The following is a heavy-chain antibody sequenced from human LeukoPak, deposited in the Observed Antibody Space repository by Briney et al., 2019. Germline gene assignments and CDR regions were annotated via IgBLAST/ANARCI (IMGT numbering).Heavy chain of an antibody. CDR2: IYPGDSDT. V-gene: IGHV5-51*01. J-gene: IGHJ5*02. CDR3: ARQDCSSTSCYGRWFDP. Sequence: GESLKISCKGSGYSFTSYWIGWVRQMPGKGLEWMGIIYPGDSDTRYSPSFQGQVTISADKSISTAYLQWSSLKASDTAMCYCARQDCSSTSCYGRWFDPWGQGTLVTVSS. CDR1: GYSFTSYW. D-gene: IGHD2-2*01.